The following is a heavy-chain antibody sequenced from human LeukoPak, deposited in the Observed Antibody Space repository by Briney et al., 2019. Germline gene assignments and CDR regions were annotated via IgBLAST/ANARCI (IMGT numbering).Heavy chain of an antibody. D-gene: IGHD3-3*01. Sequence: SETLSLTCTVSGYSFSSGYYWGWIRQPPGKGLEWIGSIYHSGSTYYNPSLKSRVTISVDTSKNQSSLKLSSVTAADTAVYYCARGDFWSGYYSVVRAPLNWFDPWGQGTLVTVSS. CDR2: IYHSGST. CDR3: ARGDFWSGYYSVVRAPLNWFDP. CDR1: GYSFSSGYY. V-gene: IGHV4-38-2*02. J-gene: IGHJ5*02.